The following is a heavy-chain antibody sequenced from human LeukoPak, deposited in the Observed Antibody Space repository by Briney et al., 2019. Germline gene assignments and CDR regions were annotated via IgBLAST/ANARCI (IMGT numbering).Heavy chain of an antibody. Sequence: GGALRLFWAASGVTVSFKYMSWGRQAPGKGVEWNSVIYSGGSTYYADSVKGRFTISRDDSKNTLYLQMNSLRAEDTATYYCARAQWRTYSYYYMDVWGKGTTVTVSS. CDR1: GVTVSFKY. CDR2: IYSGGST. D-gene: IGHD6-19*01. V-gene: IGHV3-53*01. CDR3: ARAQWRTYSYYYMDV. J-gene: IGHJ6*03.